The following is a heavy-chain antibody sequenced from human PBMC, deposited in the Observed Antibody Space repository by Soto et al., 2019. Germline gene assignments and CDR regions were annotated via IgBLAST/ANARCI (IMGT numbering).Heavy chain of an antibody. CDR2: IIGSGGST. J-gene: IGHJ4*02. CDR3: ARESEDLTSNFDY. Sequence: GGSLRLSCEASGFTFSSHAMSWVRQAPGKGLEWVSSIIGSGGSTYYAGSVKGRFTISRDNSKNTLYLQMNSLRAEDTAVYYCARESEDLTSNFDYWGQGTLVTVSS. CDR1: GFTFSSHA. V-gene: IGHV3-23*01.